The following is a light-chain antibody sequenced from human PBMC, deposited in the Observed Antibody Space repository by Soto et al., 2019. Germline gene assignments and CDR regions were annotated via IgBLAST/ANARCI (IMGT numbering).Light chain of an antibody. CDR2: YDD. CDR1: RSNVGNNA. V-gene: IGLV1-36*01. Sequence: QSVLTQPPSVSEAPRQRVTISCSGRRSNVGNNAVNWYQQLPGKAPKLLIYYDDLLPSGVSGRFSGSKSGTSASLAISGLQSEDEADYYCAVWDDSLNGVVFGGGTKLTVL. CDR3: AVWDDSLNGVV. J-gene: IGLJ3*02.